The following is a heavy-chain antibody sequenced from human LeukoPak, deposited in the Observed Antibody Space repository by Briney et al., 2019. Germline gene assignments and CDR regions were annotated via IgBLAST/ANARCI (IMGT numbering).Heavy chain of an antibody. CDR1: GYTFTGYY. V-gene: IGHV1-2*02. J-gene: IGHJ4*02. CDR3: ARVISYYGSGSYFAY. Sequence: ASVKVSCKASGYTFTGYYMHWVRQAPGQGLEWMGWINPNSGGTNYAQKFQGRVTMTRVTSISTAYMELSRLRSDDTAVYYCARVISYYGSGSYFAYWGQGTLVTVSS. D-gene: IGHD3-10*01. CDR2: INPNSGGT.